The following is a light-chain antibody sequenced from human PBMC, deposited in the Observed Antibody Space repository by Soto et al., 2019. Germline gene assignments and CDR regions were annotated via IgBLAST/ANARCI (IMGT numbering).Light chain of an antibody. CDR3: QQLNSYPPYT. CDR2: AAS. CDR1: QDISTY. Sequence: DIQLTQSPSFLSASVGDRVTITCRASQDISTYLAWYQQKPGKAPKLRIYAASTLQSGVPSRFSGSGSGTEFTLTISSLQPEDFATYYCQQLNSYPPYTFGQGTKVEIK. J-gene: IGKJ2*01. V-gene: IGKV1-9*01.